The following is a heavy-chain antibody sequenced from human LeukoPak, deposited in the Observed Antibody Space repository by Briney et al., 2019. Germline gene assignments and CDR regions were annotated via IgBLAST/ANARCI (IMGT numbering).Heavy chain of an antibody. V-gene: IGHV1-69*04. CDR2: IIPILGIA. D-gene: IGHD6-13*01. CDR3: AREGQQLGIGYFDY. J-gene: IGHJ4*02. CDR1: GGTFSSYA. Sequence: PVRVSCKASGGTFSSYAISWVRQAPGQGLEWMGRIIPILGIANYAQKFQGRVTITADKSTSTAYMELSSLRSEDTAVYYCAREGQQLGIGYFDYWGQGTLVTVSS.